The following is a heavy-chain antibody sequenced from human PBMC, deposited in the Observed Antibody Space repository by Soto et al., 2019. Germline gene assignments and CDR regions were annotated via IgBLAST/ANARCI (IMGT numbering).Heavy chain of an antibody. D-gene: IGHD3-3*01. CDR2: ISGSGGST. CDR3: AKDRPFLEPADRRWNDYYYRDV. V-gene: IGHV3-23*01. Sequence: EVQLLESGGGLVQPGGSLRLSCAASGFTFSSYAMSWVRQAPGKGLEWVSAISGSGGSTYYSDSVKGRFTISRDNSKNTLYLQMNSLRAEDTAVYYCAKDRPFLEPADRRWNDYYYRDVWGKGTTVTVSS. CDR1: GFTFSSYA. J-gene: IGHJ6*03.